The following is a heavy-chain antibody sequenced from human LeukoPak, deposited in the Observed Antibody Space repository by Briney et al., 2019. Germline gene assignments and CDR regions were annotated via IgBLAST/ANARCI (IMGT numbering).Heavy chain of an antibody. J-gene: IGHJ4*02. V-gene: IGHV4-39*07. CDR2: VYYRGNT. CDR1: GGSISSSTYY. D-gene: IGHD3-10*01. Sequence: SETLSLTCTVSGGSISSSTYYWGWIRQPPGKGLEWIGSVYYRGNTYYNPSLKSRLTISVDTSKNQFSLKLSSVTAADTAVYYCARLHPPPLLWFGELLGFDYWGQGTLVTVSS. CDR3: ARLHPPPLLWFGELLGFDY.